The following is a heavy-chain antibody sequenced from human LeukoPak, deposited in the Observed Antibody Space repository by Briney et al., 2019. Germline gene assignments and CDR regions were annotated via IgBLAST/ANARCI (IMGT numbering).Heavy chain of an antibody. CDR3: AKDSGACFSSSTSCGGDY. J-gene: IGHJ4*02. V-gene: IGHV3-30*02. Sequence: PGGSLRLSCAASGFTFSSYAMSWVRQAPGKGLEWVAFIRYDGSNKYYADSVKGRFTISRDNSKNTLYLQMNSLRAEDTAVYYCAKDSGACFSSSTSCGGDYWGQGTLVTVSS. D-gene: IGHD2-2*01. CDR2: IRYDGSNK. CDR1: GFTFSSYA.